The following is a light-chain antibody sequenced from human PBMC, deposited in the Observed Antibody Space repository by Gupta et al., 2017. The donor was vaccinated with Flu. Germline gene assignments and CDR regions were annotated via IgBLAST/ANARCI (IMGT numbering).Light chain of an antibody. Sequence: GSIASNYVQWYQQRPGSSPTTVIYEDNQRPSGVPDRFSGSIDSSSNSASLTISGLKTEDEADYYCQSYDSSNPWVFGGGTKLTVL. CDR2: EDN. CDR3: QSYDSSNPWV. V-gene: IGLV6-57*01. J-gene: IGLJ3*02. CDR1: GSIASNY.